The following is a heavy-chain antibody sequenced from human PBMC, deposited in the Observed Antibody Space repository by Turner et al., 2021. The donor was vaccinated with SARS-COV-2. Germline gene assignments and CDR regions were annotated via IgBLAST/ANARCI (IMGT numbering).Heavy chain of an antibody. Sequence: QLQLQESDPGLVKPSETLSLTCPVSGGSISSSSYYWGWIRQPPGKGLEWIGNIYYSGSAYYNPSLKSRVTISVDPSKIQFSLKLTSVTAADTAVYYCARLMDTAMDYYGTDVWGQGTTVTVSS. CDR3: ARLMDTAMDYYGTDV. CDR1: GGSISSSSYY. J-gene: IGHJ6*02. D-gene: IGHD5-18*01. CDR2: IYYSGSA. V-gene: IGHV4-39*01.